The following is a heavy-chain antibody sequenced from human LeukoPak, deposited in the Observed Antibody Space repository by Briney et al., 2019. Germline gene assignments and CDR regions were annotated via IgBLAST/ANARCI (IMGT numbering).Heavy chain of an antibody. V-gene: IGHV1-18*01. CDR1: GYTFTSYG. J-gene: IGHJ4*02. D-gene: IGHD1-26*01. Sequence: ASVKVSCKASGYTFTSYGISWVRQAPGQGLEWMGWISAYNGNTNYAQKLQGRVTMTTDTSTSTAYMELRSLRSDDTAVYYCARDQATIILGYFDYWGQGTLVTVSS. CDR3: ARDQATIILGYFDY. CDR2: ISAYNGNT.